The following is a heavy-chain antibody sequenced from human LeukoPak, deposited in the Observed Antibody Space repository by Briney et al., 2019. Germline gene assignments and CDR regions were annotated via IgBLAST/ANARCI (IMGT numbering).Heavy chain of an antibody. CDR1: GFTFDDYA. Sequence: GGSLRLSCAASGFTFDDYAMHWVRQAPGKGLEWVSGISWNSGSIGYADSVKGRFTISRDNAKNSLYLQMNSLRAEDTALYYCARDILDYYGMDVWGQGTTVTVSS. CDR2: ISWNSGSI. J-gene: IGHJ6*02. CDR3: ARDILDYYGMDV. V-gene: IGHV3-9*01.